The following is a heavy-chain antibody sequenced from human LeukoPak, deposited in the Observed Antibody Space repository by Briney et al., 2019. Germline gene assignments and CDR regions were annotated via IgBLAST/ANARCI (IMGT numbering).Heavy chain of an antibody. V-gene: IGHV1-2*02. D-gene: IGHD3-10*01. Sequence: GASVTVSFTSTVYTCTVYYMHWVRHAPGQGLEWMGWINPNSGGTNYAHKFQGRGTITSETSIRTAYMHQSSLRSDDNAAVYCARARPGAYGSGSYPDYWGQGTLATVSS. J-gene: IGHJ4*02. CDR3: ARARPGAYGSGSYPDY. CDR1: VYTCTVYY. CDR2: INPNSGGT.